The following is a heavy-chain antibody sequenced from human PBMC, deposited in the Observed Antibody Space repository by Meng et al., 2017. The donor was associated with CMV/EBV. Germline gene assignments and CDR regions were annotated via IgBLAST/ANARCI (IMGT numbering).Heavy chain of an antibody. D-gene: IGHD2-15*01. J-gene: IGHJ4*02. CDR3: ARVCGGSCFDY. CDR2: IIPIFGTE. CDR1: GGTFSSYA. V-gene: IGHV1-69*01. Sequence: VQLVETGGEVKTPGASVKVSCKASGGTFSSYAISWVRQAPGQGLEWMGGIIPIFGTENYAQKFQGRVTITADESTSTAYMELSSLRSEDTAVYYCARVCGGSCFDYWGQGTLVTVSS.